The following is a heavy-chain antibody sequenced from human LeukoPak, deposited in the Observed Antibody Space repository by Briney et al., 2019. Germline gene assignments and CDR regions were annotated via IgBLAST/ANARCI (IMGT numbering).Heavy chain of an antibody. Sequence: GESLKISCRASGYSFTSHWIGWVRQMPGKGLEWMGIIYPGDSDTRYSPSFQGQVTISADKSNSTAYLQWSSLKASDTAMYYCAGLGDSSGYIDTFDMWGRGTMVTVSS. CDR2: IYPGDSDT. CDR3: AGLGDSSGYIDTFDM. J-gene: IGHJ3*02. CDR1: GYSFTSHW. V-gene: IGHV5-51*01. D-gene: IGHD3-22*01.